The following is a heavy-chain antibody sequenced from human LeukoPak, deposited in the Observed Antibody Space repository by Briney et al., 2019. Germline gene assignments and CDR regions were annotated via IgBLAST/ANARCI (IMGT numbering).Heavy chain of an antibody. CDR1: GFTFSSYS. CDR2: INWNGGST. D-gene: IGHD4-17*01. J-gene: IGHJ6*03. Sequence: GGSLRLSCAASGFTFSSYSMNWVRQAPGKGLEWVSGINWNGGSTGYADSVKGRFTISRDNAKNSLYLQMNSLRAEDTALYYCARGITVTAYYYYYMDVWGKGTTVTVSS. V-gene: IGHV3-20*04. CDR3: ARGITVTAYYYYYMDV.